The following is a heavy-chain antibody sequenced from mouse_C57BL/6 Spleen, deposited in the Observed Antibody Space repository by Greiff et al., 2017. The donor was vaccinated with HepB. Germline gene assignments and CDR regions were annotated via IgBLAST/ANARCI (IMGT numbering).Heavy chain of an antibody. V-gene: IGHV1-7*01. CDR2: INPSSGYT. Sequence: VQGVESGAELAKPGASVKLSCKASGYTFTSYWMHWVKQRPGQGLEWIGYINPSSGYTKYKQKFKDKATLTADKSSSTAYMQLSSLTYEDSAVYYCAREAAPYAMDYWGQGTSVTVSS. CDR3: AREAAPYAMDY. J-gene: IGHJ4*01. D-gene: IGHD6-1*01. CDR1: GYTFTSYW.